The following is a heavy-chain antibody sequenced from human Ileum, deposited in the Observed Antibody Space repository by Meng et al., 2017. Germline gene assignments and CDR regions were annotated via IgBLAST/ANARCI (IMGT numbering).Heavy chain of an antibody. V-gene: IGHV1-18*01. Sequence: QVHPRQSGPAVKKPVASVRVSCKASGYTMCSYGICWVRQAPGQGLEWMGWFVNYVDTYPAPKFQGRVTMTTDTHKNTAFMELRSLTSDDTAVYYCASGTPGRSYCDYWGQGTLVTVSS. J-gene: IGHJ4*02. CDR3: ASGTPGRSYCDY. D-gene: IGHD2-15*01. CDR1: GYTMCSYG. CDR2: FVNYVDT.